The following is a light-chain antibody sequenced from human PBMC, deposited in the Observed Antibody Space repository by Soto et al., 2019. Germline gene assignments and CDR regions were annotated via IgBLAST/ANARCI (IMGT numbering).Light chain of an antibody. J-gene: IGKJ1*01. CDR2: EVS. CDR3: MQGTHWPWT. CDR1: QSLIHSEGNTY. Sequence: DVVMTQSPLSLPVTLGQPASISCRSSQSLIHSEGNTYLNWFQQRPGQSPRSLIYEVSDRDSGVQDRFSGSGSGPDFTLKTSREEAEDVGGYYCMQGTHWPWTFGQATEVEIK. V-gene: IGKV2-30*02.